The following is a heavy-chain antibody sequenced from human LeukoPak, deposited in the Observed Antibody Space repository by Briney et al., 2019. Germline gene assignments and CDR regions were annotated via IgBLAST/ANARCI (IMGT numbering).Heavy chain of an antibody. CDR3: ASQRYFDWGDNLFDP. CDR1: RDSISSSSYY. CDR2: IYYSGST. Sequence: SETLSLTCTDSRDSISSSSYYWGWIRQPPGKGLEWIGSIYYSGSTYYNPSLKSRVTISVDTSKNQFSLKLSSVTAADTAVYYCASQRYFDWGDNLFDPWGQGTLVTVSS. D-gene: IGHD3-9*01. V-gene: IGHV4-39*01. J-gene: IGHJ5*02.